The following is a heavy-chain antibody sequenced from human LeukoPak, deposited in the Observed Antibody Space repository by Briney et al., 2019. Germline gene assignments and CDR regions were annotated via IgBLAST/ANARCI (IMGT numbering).Heavy chain of an antibody. V-gene: IGHV4-4*07. Sequence: SETLSLTCTVSGGSISSYYWSWIRQPAGKGLEWIGRIYTSGTITYNPSLKSRVTMSVDTSKNQFSLKLSSVTAADTAVYYCASGGSGWFFDYWGQGTLVTVSS. CDR3: ASGGSGWFFDY. D-gene: IGHD6-19*01. J-gene: IGHJ4*02. CDR1: GGSISSYY. CDR2: IYTSGTI.